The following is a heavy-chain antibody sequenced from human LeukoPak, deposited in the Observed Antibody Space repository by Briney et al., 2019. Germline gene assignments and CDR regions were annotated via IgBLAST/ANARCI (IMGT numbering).Heavy chain of an antibody. D-gene: IGHD4-17*01. V-gene: IGHV1-2*02. Sequence: ASVKVSCKASGYTFTGYYMHWVRQAPGQGLEWMGWTNPNSGGTNYAQKFQGRVIMTRDTSISTAYMELSRLRSDDTAVYYCARTKRGYDYGDYRFDPWGQGTLVTVSS. CDR2: TNPNSGGT. CDR3: ARTKRGYDYGDYRFDP. CDR1: GYTFTGYY. J-gene: IGHJ5*02.